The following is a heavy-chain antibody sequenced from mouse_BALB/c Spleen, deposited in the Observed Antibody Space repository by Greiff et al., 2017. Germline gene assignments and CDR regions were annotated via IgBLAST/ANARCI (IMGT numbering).Heavy chain of an antibody. CDR3: ARGGGYDNFDD. Sequence: QVQLQQSGAELMKPGASVKISCKATGYTFSSYWIEWVKQRPGHGLEWIGEILPGSGSTNYNEKFKGKATFTADTSSNTAYMQLSSLTSEDSAVYYCARGGGYDNFDDWGQGTTLTVSS. D-gene: IGHD2-2*01. CDR2: ILPGSGST. V-gene: IGHV1-9*01. CDR1: GYTFSSYW. J-gene: IGHJ2*01.